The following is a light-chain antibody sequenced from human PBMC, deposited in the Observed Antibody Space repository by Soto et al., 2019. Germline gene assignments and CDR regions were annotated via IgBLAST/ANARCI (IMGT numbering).Light chain of an antibody. J-gene: IGLJ1*01. CDR3: SSYTSRNTYV. Sequence: QCVLTQPSSVSGAPGQALTISCTGSSSYVGGYNSVSWYQHHPGKAPQLLIYDVRNRPSGVSNRFSGSKSGNTASLTISGLQAEDEADYYCSSYTSRNTYVFGTGTKITVL. CDR2: DVR. V-gene: IGLV2-14*03. CDR1: SSYVGGYNS.